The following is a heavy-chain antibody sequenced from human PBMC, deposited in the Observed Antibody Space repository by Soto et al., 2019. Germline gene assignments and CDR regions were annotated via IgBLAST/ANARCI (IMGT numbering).Heavy chain of an antibody. J-gene: IGHJ4*02. CDR2: INHSGST. Sequence: SETLSLTCAVYGGSFSGYYWSWIRQPPGKGLEWIGEINHSGSTNYNPSLKSRVTISVDTSKNQFSLKLSSVTAADTAVYYCARCRRRRDGYRTTSDYWGQGTLVTVSS. CDR3: ARCRRRRDGYRTTSDY. D-gene: IGHD1-7*01. V-gene: IGHV4-34*01. CDR1: GGSFSGYY.